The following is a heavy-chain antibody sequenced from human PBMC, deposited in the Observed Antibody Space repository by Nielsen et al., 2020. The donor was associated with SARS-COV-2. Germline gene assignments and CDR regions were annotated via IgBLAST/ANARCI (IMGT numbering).Heavy chain of an antibody. CDR2: INKDGSET. D-gene: IGHD6-19*01. V-gene: IGHV3-7*01. CDR1: GFTFSTYW. J-gene: IGHJ3*02. CDR3: ARESVTGTDAFDI. Sequence: GGSLRLSCEASGFTFSTYWMTWVRQAPGKGLEWVANINKDGSETFYVDSVKGRFTFSRDNAKNSLYLQMNSLRAEDTAVYYCARESVTGTDAFDIWGQGTVVTVSS.